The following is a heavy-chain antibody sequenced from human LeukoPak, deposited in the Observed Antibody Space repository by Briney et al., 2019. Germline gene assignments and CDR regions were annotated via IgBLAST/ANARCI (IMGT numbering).Heavy chain of an antibody. Sequence: GASVKVSCKASGYTFTSYDINWVRQAPGQGLEWMGGIIPIFGTANYAQKFQGRVTITADESTSTAYMELSSLRSEDTAVYYCASGRIQLWLLYYWGQGTLVTVSS. CDR1: GYTFTSYD. V-gene: IGHV1-69*13. J-gene: IGHJ4*02. D-gene: IGHD5-18*01. CDR3: ASGRIQLWLLYY. CDR2: IIPIFGTA.